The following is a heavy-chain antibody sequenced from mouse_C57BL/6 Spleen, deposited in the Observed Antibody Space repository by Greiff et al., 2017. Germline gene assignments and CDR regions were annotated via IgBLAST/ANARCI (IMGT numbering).Heavy chain of an antibody. J-gene: IGHJ4*01. Sequence: EVQLQHSGPELVKPGASVKISCKASGYSFTDYNMNWVKQSNGKSLEWIGVINPNYGTTSYNQKFKGKATLTVDQSSSTAYMQLNSLTSEDSAVYYCARILYGNSYYYAMDYWGQGTSVTVSS. V-gene: IGHV1-39*01. CDR2: INPNYGTT. D-gene: IGHD2-1*01. CDR3: ARILYGNSYYYAMDY. CDR1: GYSFTDYN.